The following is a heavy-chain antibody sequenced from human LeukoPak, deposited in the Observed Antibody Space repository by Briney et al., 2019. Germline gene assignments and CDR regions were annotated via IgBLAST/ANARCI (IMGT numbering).Heavy chain of an antibody. V-gene: IGHV3-11*04. D-gene: IGHD5-12*01. CDR1: GFTFSDYY. CDR2: ITNSGSTI. Sequence: GGSLGLSCAASGFTFSDYYMSWIRQAPGKGLEWVSYITNSGSTIYYADSVKGRFTISRDNAKNSLYLQMNSLRAEDTAVYYCARGGYSGYIPYWGQGTLVTVSS. CDR3: ARGGYSGYIPY. J-gene: IGHJ4*02.